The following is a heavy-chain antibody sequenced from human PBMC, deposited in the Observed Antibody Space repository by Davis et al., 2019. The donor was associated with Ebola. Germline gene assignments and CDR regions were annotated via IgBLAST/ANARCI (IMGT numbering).Heavy chain of an antibody. J-gene: IGHJ6*02. CDR2: INAGNGKT. V-gene: IGHV1-3*01. D-gene: IGHD3-3*01. Sequence: AASVKVSCKASGYSFTNYTIHWVRQAPGQRPEWMGWINAGNGKTRYSQKFQGRISITRDTSANTIYMYLSSLTSEDTAVYYCARDPSSYSDFWRDYYATRGALDYYYAMDLWGQGTTVTVSS. CDR1: GYSFTNYT. CDR3: ARDPSSYSDFWRDYYATRGALDYYYAMDL.